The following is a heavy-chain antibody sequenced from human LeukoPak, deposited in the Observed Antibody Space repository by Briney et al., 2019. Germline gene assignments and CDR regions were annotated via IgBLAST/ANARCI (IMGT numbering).Heavy chain of an antibody. CDR3: ARESYQLLYNWFDP. V-gene: IGHV3-11*04. Sequence: GGSLRLSCAASGFTFSDYFMTWIRQAPGKGLEWVSYISSSGSNIKYTDSVRGRFTISRDNAKNSLYLQMNSLRAEDTAVYYCARESYQLLYNWFDPWGQGTLVTVSS. D-gene: IGHD2-2*01. CDR2: ISSSGSNI. J-gene: IGHJ5*02. CDR1: GFTFSDYF.